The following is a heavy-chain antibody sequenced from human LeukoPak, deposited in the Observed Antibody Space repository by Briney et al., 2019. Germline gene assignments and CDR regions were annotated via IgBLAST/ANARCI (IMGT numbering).Heavy chain of an antibody. J-gene: IGHJ4*02. CDR1: GFTFSSYA. CDR2: IRYDGSNK. D-gene: IGHD5-24*01. CDR3: AKVPRIVEMATFSETQDY. Sequence: PGGSMRLSCAASGFTFSSYAMSWVRQAPGKGLEWVAFIRYDGSNKYYADSVKGRFTISRDNSKNTLYLQMNSLRAEDTAVYYCAKVPRIVEMATFSETQDYWGQGTLVTVSS. V-gene: IGHV3-30*02.